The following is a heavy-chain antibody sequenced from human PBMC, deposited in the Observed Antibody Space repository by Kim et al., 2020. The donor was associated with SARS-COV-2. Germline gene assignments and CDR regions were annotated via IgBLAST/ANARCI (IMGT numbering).Heavy chain of an antibody. J-gene: IGHJ4*02. V-gene: IGHV3-7*01. CDR1: GFTFSSYG. CDR2: IKQDGSEK. D-gene: IGHD6-13*01. CDR3: ARDHSSSWSPEYDY. Sequence: GGSLRLSCAASGFTFSSYGMSWVRQAPGKGLEWVANIKQDGSEKYYVDSVKGRFTISRDNAKNSLYLQMNSLRAEDTAVYYCARDHSSSWSPEYDYWGPGTPVTLSS.